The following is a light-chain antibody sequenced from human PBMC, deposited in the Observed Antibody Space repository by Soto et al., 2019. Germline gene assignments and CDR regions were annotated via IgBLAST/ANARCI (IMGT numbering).Light chain of an antibody. J-gene: IGLJ2*01. CDR2: DVN. Sequence: QSALTQPRSVAGSPGQSLTISCTGTSGDIGGYNYVSWYQHHPGKAPKLLIYDVNKRPSRVPDRLSGSKSGNTASLTISGLQAEDEADYYCCSYAGNYTVVFGGGTKVTVL. V-gene: IGLV2-11*01. CDR1: SGDIGGYNY. CDR3: CSYAGNYTVV.